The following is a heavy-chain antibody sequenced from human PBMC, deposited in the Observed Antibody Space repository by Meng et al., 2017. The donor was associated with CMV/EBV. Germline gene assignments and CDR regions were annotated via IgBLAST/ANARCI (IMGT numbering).Heavy chain of an antibody. V-gene: IGHV3-48*04. CDR1: GFTFSSYS. Sequence: GGSLRLSCAASGFTFSSYSMNWVRQAPGKGLEWVSYISSSSSTIYYADSVKGRFTISRDNAKNSLYLQMNSLRAKDTAVYYCARDLDAGVVVVPAAIFPYYYYGMDVWGQGTTVTVSS. CDR3: ARDLDAGVVVVPAAIFPYYYYGMDV. D-gene: IGHD2-2*01. J-gene: IGHJ6*02. CDR2: ISSSSSTI.